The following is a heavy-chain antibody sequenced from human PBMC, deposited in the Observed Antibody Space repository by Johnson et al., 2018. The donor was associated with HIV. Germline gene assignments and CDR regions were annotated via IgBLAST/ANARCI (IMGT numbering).Heavy chain of an antibody. CDR2: ISYDGSEK. V-gene: IGHV3-30*04. CDR3: ARDGRGEQLVDQGDAFDI. D-gene: IGHD6-6*01. J-gene: IGHJ3*02. CDR1: GFTFSSYA. Sequence: VQLVESGGGLVQPGRSLRLSCAASGFTFSSYAMHWVRQAPGKGLEWVAVISYDGSEKYFADSVKGRFTISRDSSKNTLYLQMNSLRAEDTALYFCARDGRGEQLVDQGDAFDIWGQGTMVTVSS.